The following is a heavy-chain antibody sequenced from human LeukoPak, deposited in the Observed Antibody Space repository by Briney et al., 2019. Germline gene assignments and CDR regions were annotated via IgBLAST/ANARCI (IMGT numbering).Heavy chain of an antibody. CDR3: ARDLYGDYSHY. CDR2: ISSSSSYI. J-gene: IGHJ4*02. Sequence: GGSLILSCAASGFTFSSYSMNWVRQAPGRGLEWVSSISSSSSYIYYADSVKGRFTISRDNAKNSLYLQMNSLRAEDTAVYYCARDLYGDYSHYWGQGTLVTVSS. V-gene: IGHV3-21*01. CDR1: GFTFSSYS. D-gene: IGHD4-17*01.